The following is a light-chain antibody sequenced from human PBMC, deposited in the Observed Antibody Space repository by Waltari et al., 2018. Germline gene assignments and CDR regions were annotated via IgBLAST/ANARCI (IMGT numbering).Light chain of an antibody. J-gene: IGKJ1*01. CDR3: MQSLQTLWT. CDR2: LGS. Sequence: SLLQSNGNNYFEWYLQKPGQSAQLLIYLGSNRASGVPDRFSGIGSGTDFTLKISCVEAEYVGVYYCMQSLQTLWTFGPGTKVEIK. CDR1: SLLQSNGNNY. V-gene: IGKV2-28*01.